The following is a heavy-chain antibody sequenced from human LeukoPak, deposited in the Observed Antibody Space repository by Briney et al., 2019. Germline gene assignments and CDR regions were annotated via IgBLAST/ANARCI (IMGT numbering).Heavy chain of an antibody. CDR1: AGSISSGRYY. CDR2: VYTSGST. CDR3: ARQPPRYGMDV. Sequence: SETLSLTCTVSAGSISSGRYYWTWIRQPAGEGLVWIGHVYTSGSTNYNPSLKSRVTISVDSSKNQFSLKLSSVTAADTAVYYCARQPPRYGMDVWGQGTTVTVSS. V-gene: IGHV4-61*09. J-gene: IGHJ6*02.